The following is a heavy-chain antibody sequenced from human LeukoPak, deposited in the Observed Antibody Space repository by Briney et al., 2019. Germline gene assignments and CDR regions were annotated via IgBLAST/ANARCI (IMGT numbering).Heavy chain of an antibody. J-gene: IGHJ4*02. Sequence: ASVKVSCKASGYTFTGYYIHWVRQGPGQGLEWMGWINPNSGVTDYAQKFQGRVTMTRDTSISTAYMELSRLSSDDTAVYHCARDHQTEAPDYWGQGTLVTVSS. V-gene: IGHV1-2*02. CDR2: INPNSGVT. CDR1: GYTFTGYY. CDR3: ARDHQTEAPDY.